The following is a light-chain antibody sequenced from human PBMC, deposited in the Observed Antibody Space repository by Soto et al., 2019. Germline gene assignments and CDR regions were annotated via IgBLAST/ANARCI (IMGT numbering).Light chain of an antibody. Sequence: EIVLTQSPGTLSLSPGERATLSCRASQTISNSYLAWYQQKPGQAPRLLIYGASSRATGIPDRFSGSGSGTDFTLTISRPEAEDFAVYYCQPYGSSRTFGQGTKVEIK. CDR3: QPYGSSRT. J-gene: IGKJ1*01. CDR1: QTISNSY. CDR2: GAS. V-gene: IGKV3-20*01.